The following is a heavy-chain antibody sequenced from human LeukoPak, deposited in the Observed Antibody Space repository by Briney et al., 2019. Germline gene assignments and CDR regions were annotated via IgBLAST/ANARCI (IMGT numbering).Heavy chain of an antibody. D-gene: IGHD3-22*01. CDR1: GYTLTELS. CDR3: ATDGGSSGSLRQFDP. CDR2: FDPEDGET. Sequence: GASVKVSCKVSGYTLTELSMHWVRQAPGKGLEWMGGFDPEDGETIYAQKFQGRVTMTEDTSTDTAYMELSSLRSEDTAVYYCATDGGSSGSLRQFDPWGQGTLVAVSS. V-gene: IGHV1-24*01. J-gene: IGHJ5*02.